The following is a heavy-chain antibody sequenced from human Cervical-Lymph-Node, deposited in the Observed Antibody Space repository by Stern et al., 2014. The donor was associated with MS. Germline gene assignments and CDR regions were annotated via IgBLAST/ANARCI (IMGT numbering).Heavy chain of an antibody. CDR3: VRQVTVRSRFDY. Sequence: QLQLQESGPGLVKPSETLSRTCTVSGGSISSSYYWGWIRQSSGKGLEWIGSIDDTGRTFYKPSLKRRVTISVDTSKQQFSLKLSSVTAADTAVYYCVRQVTVRSRFDYWGQGTLVTVSS. J-gene: IGHJ4*02. D-gene: IGHD4-11*01. V-gene: IGHV4-39*01. CDR2: IDDTGRT. CDR1: GGSISSSYY.